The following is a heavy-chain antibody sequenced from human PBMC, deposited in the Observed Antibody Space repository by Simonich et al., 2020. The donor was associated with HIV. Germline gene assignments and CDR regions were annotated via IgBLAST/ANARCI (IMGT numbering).Heavy chain of an antibody. CDR1: GYAFTSYD. V-gene: IGHV1-8*03. D-gene: IGHD6-6*01. Sequence: QVQLVQSGAEVKKPGASVKVSCKASGYAFTSYDINWVRQATGQGLEWMGWMNPNSGNTGYVQKFQGRVTITSNTSISKAYMELTSLRSEDTAVYYCARGPPFNSSSSKAWFDPWGQGTLVTVSS. CDR3: ARGPPFNSSSSKAWFDP. CDR2: MNPNSGNT. J-gene: IGHJ5*02.